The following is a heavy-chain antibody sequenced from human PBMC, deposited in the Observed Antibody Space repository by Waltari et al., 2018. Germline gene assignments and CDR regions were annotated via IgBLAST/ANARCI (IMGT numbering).Heavy chain of an antibody. J-gene: IGHJ5*02. CDR1: GGSFSGYY. V-gene: IGHV4-34*01. D-gene: IGHD3-10*01. CDR2: INHRGSN. Sequence: QVQLQQWGAGLLKPSETLSLTCAVYGGSFSGYYWSWIRKPPGKGLEWIGEINHRGSNNYIPSLKSQATISVDTSKNQLSLKLSSVNAADTAVYYCARGGKGLLGFGSQNWFDPWGQGTLVTVSS. CDR3: ARGGKGLLGFGSQNWFDP.